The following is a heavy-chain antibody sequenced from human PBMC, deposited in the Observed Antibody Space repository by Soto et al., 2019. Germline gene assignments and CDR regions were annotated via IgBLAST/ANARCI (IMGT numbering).Heavy chain of an antibody. Sequence: SVKVSCKASGFTFTSSAVQWVRQARGQRLEWIGWIVVGSGNTNYAQKFQERVTITRDMSTSTAYMELSSLRVEDTAVYYCARRGIDTMSGFDALDVWGLGTKVTVSS. V-gene: IGHV1-58*01. CDR2: IVVGSGNT. J-gene: IGHJ3*01. CDR1: GFTFTSSA. CDR3: ARRGIDTMSGFDALDV. D-gene: IGHD6-25*01.